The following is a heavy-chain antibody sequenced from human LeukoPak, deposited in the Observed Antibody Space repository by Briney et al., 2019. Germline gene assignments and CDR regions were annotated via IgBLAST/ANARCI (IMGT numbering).Heavy chain of an antibody. Sequence: SETLSLTCTVSGGSISGYYWSWIRQPPGKGLEWIGYIYYSGGTNYNPSLKSRVTISVDTSKNQFSLKLSSVTAADTAVYYCARAWSSGWTPSYFDYWGQGTLVTVSS. D-gene: IGHD6-19*01. CDR3: ARAWSSGWTPSYFDY. CDR1: GGSISGYY. V-gene: IGHV4-59*01. J-gene: IGHJ4*02. CDR2: IYYSGGT.